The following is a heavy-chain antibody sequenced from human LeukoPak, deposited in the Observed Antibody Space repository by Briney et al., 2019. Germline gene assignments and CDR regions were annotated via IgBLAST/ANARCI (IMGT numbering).Heavy chain of an antibody. CDR3: ARGRRIGCSSTSCYSGY. CDR1: GYTFTSYD. V-gene: IGHV1-8*02. Sequence: GASVKVSCKASGYTFTSYDINWVRQATGQGLEWMGWINPNSGNTGYAQKFQGRVTMTRNTSISTAYMELSSLRSEDTAVYYCARGRRIGCSSTSCYSGYWGQGTLVTVSS. D-gene: IGHD2-2*01. J-gene: IGHJ4*02. CDR2: INPNSGNT.